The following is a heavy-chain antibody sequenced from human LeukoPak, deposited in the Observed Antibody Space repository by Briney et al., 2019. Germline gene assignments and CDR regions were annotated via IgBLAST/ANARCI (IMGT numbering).Heavy chain of an antibody. CDR1: GGSISSGDYY. CDR3: ATLALYYDSSGYRYNEFDY. Sequence: PSETLSLTCTVSGGSISSGDYYWSWIRQPPGKRLEWIGYIYYSGSTYYNPSLKSRVTISVDTSKNQFSLKLSSVTAADTAVYYCATLALYYDSSGYRYNEFDYWGQGTLVTVSS. V-gene: IGHV4-30-4*01. J-gene: IGHJ4*02. CDR2: IYYSGST. D-gene: IGHD3-22*01.